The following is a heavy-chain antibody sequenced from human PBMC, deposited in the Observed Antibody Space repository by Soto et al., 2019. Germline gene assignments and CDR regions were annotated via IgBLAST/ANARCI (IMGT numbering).Heavy chain of an antibody. CDR3: AHRILRTVFGMVTTTAIYFDF. V-gene: IGHV2-5*02. J-gene: IGHJ4*02. CDR2: IYWDDDK. Sequence: QITLNESGPTVVNPAETLTLTCTFSGFSLTTSGVGVGWIRQSPGKAPEWLALIYWDDDKRYSASLKSRLTITKDTSKNQVVLTMASVDPADRATYYCAHRILRTVFGMVTTTAIYFDFWGPGTPVVVSS. D-gene: IGHD3-3*01. CDR1: GFSLTTSGVG.